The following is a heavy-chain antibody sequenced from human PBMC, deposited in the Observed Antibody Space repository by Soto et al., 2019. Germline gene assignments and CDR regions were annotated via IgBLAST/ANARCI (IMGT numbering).Heavy chain of an antibody. D-gene: IGHD1-1*01. J-gene: IGHJ4*02. CDR1: GFTVSNNS. Sequence: VQLVESGGGLVQPGGSLRLSCAATGFTVSNNSIRWVRQAPGKGMEWVSLIYSGGATYYADSVKGRFTISRDNSKNTLYLQMNSLRAQDTAVYYCARDGTYNWVGGQGILVTVSS. CDR3: ARDGTYNWV. CDR2: IYSGGAT. V-gene: IGHV3-66*01.